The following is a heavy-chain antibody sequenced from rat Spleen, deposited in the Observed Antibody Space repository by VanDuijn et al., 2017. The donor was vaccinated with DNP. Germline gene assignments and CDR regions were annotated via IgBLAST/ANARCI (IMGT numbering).Heavy chain of an antibody. CDR1: GFTFNDYW. Sequence: EVQLVESGGDLVQPGRSLKLSCVASGFTFNDYWMTWIRQVPGKGLEWVSTITSSGGGAYYLDSVKGRFTISRDNAKSTLYLQMNSLRSEDMATYYCARWYNWGQGVMVTVSS. D-gene: IGHD1-11*01. CDR3: ARWYN. J-gene: IGHJ2*01. V-gene: IGHV5-31*01. CDR2: ITSSGGGA.